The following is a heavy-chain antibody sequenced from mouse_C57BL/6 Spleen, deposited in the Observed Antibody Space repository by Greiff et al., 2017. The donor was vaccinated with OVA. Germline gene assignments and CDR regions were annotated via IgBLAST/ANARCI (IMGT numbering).Heavy chain of an antibody. D-gene: IGHD2-4*01. CDR1: GYTFTSYW. Sequence: QVQLQQPGDELVKPGASVKLSCKASGYTFTSYWMHWVKQRPGRGLEWIGRIDPNSGGTKYNEKFKSKATLTVDKPSSTAYMQLSSLTSEDSAVYYCARSPLYDYAGWYFDVWGTGTTVTVSS. J-gene: IGHJ1*03. CDR2: IDPNSGGT. V-gene: IGHV1-72*01. CDR3: ARSPLYDYAGWYFDV.